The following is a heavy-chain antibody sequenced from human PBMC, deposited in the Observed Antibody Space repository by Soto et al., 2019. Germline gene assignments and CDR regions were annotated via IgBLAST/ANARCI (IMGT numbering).Heavy chain of an antibody. Sequence: QLLESGGGLAQPGGSLTLSCAASGFTFSSYDMNWVRQAPGKGLEWVSIISETGGRTYYADSVKGRFTISRDNARSVLYLQMNSLRADDPAVYYCAKSLNINWKNWFALWGQGTLVTVSS. J-gene: IGHJ5*02. CDR1: GFTFSSYD. D-gene: IGHD1-1*01. CDR2: ISETGGRT. V-gene: IGHV3-23*01. CDR3: AKSLNINWKNWFAL.